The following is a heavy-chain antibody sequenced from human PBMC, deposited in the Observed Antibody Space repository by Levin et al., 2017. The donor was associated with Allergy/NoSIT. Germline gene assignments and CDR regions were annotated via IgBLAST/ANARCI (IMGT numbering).Heavy chain of an antibody. J-gene: IGHJ4*02. CDR2: VYTSGST. CDR3: ASFTYGDYPDY. V-gene: IGHV4-61*02. D-gene: IGHD4-17*01. Sequence: PSETLSLTCTVSGGSISSGSYYWSWIRQPAGKGLDWIGRVYTSGSTNYNPSLKSRVTISLDTSKNQFSLKLSSVTAADTAVYYCASFTYGDYPDYWGQGTLVTVSS. CDR1: GGSISSGSYY.